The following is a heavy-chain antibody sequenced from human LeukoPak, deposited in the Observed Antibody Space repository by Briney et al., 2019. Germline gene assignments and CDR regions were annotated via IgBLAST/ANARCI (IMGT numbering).Heavy chain of an antibody. CDR1: GGTFSSYA. J-gene: IGHJ4*02. CDR2: IIPIFGTA. Sequence: GASVKVSCKASGGTFSSYALSWVRQAPGQGLEWMGGIIPIFGTANYAQKFQGRVTITADESTSTAYMELSSLRSEDTAVYYCASAIVSSSWYNLDYWGQGTLVTVSS. D-gene: IGHD6-13*01. CDR3: ASAIVSSSWYNLDY. V-gene: IGHV1-69*13.